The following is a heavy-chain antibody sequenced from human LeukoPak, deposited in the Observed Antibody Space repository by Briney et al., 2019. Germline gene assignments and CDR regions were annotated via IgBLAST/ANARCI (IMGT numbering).Heavy chain of an antibody. CDR3: AKDSAVVMPFDY. CDR2: ISGSGGST. J-gene: IGHJ4*02. D-gene: IGHD4-23*01. Sequence: AGGSLRLSCAASGFTFSSYAMGWVRQAPGKGLEWVSAISGSGGSTYYADSVKGRFTISRDNSKNTPYLQMNSLRAEDTAVYYCAKDSAVVMPFDYWGQGTLVTVSS. V-gene: IGHV3-23*01. CDR1: GFTFSSYA.